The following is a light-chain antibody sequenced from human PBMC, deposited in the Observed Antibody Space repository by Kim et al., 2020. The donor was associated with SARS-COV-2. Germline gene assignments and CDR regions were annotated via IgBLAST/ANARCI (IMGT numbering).Light chain of an antibody. V-gene: IGKV3-15*01. J-gene: IGKJ1*01. CDR3: QQYNNWQWS. Sequence: VSPGERVTLSCRDSRSVGTTVAWYQQRPGQAPTLLIYSASTRATGVPPTFSGSGSGTEFTLTISSLQSEDFALYYCQQYNNWQWSFGQGTKVDIK. CDR1: RSVGTT. CDR2: SAS.